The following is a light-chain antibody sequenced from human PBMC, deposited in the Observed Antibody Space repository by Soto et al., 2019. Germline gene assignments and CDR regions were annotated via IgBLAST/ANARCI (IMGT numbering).Light chain of an antibody. J-gene: IGLJ3*02. V-gene: IGLV2-8*01. CDR2: EVN. CDR1: SSDVGGYDY. Sequence: QSALTQPPSASGSPGQSVTISCAGTSSDVGGYDYVSWYQQHPGKAPKLIIYEVNKRPSGVPDRFSGSKSANTASLTVSGLQAEDEADYYCSSYAGSHNLMMFGGGTKLTVL. CDR3: SSYAGSHNLMM.